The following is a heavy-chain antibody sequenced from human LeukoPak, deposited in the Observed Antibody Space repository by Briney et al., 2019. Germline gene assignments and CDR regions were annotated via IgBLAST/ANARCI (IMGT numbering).Heavy chain of an antibody. V-gene: IGHV5-51*01. J-gene: IGHJ5*02. D-gene: IGHD3-22*01. Sequence: GESLKISCKGSGYSFTNFWIGWVRQVPGKGLEWMGMIYPGDSDTRYSPSFQGQVTISADKSNSTAYLQWSSLKASDTAMYYCARHGPYYYDSTGYYYDHWGQGTLVTVSS. CDR2: IYPGDSDT. CDR3: ARHGPYYYDSTGYYYDH. CDR1: GYSFTNFW.